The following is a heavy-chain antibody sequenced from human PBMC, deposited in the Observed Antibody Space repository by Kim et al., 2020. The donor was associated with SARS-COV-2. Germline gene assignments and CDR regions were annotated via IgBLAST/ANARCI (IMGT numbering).Heavy chain of an antibody. CDR1: GFTFSSYA. V-gene: IGHV3-23*01. CDR2: VSRSGASQ. CDR3: ARRYDSAGYYYFDY. D-gene: IGHD3-22*01. J-gene: IGHJ4*02. Sequence: GGSLRLSCATSGFTFSSYAMGWVRQAPGKGLEWVSSVSRSGASQYYADSVKGRFTISRDSSTNTLDLQMDSLRAEDTALYYCARRYDSAGYYYFDYWGQGTLVTVSS.